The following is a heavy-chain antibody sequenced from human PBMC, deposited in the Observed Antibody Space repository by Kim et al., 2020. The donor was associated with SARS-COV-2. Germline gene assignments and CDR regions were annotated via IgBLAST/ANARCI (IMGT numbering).Heavy chain of an antibody. CDR2: IIPILGIA. J-gene: IGHJ4*02. D-gene: IGHD1-26*01. Sequence: SAKVSCKASGGTFSSYAISWVRQAPGQGLEWMGRIIPILGIANYAQKFQGRVTITADKSTSTAYMELSSLRSEDTAVYYCASDWGPIREWELPSPSWGLGTLVTVSS. V-gene: IGHV1-69*04. CDR1: GGTFSSYA. CDR3: ASDWGPIREWELPSPS.